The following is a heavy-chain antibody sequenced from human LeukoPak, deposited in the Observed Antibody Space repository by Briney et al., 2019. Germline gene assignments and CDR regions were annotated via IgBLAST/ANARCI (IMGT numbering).Heavy chain of an antibody. CDR1: GGTFSSYA. CDR2: IIPISGTA. J-gene: IGHJ5*02. Sequence: SMKVSCKASGGTFSSYAISWVRQAPGQGLEWMGGIIPISGTANYAQKFQGRVTITADESTSTAYMELSSLRSEDTAVYYCARVANYDYVWGSLNWFDPWGQGTLVTVSS. D-gene: IGHD3-16*01. CDR3: ARVANYDYVWGSLNWFDP. V-gene: IGHV1-69*13.